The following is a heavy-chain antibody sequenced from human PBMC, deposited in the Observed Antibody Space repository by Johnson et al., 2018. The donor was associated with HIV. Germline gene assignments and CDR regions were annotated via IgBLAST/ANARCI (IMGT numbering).Heavy chain of an antibody. J-gene: IGHJ3*02. CDR2: ISYDGSNK. D-gene: IGHD3-10*01. CDR3: ASGFYGSGLDDAFDI. V-gene: IGHV3-30*04. CDR1: GFTFSSYA. Sequence: VQLVESGGGVVQPGRSLRLSCAASGFTFSSYAMHWVRQAPGKGLEWVAVISYDGSNKYYADSVKGRFTISRDNSKNTLYLQMNSLRAEDTAVYYCASGFYGSGLDDAFDIWGQGTMVTFSS.